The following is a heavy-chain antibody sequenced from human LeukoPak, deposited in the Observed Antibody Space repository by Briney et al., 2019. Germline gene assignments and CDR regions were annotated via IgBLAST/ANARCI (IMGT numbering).Heavy chain of an antibody. CDR3: ARAPGVTGRRNWFDP. Sequence: GGSLRLSCAASGFTFSSYGMSWVRQAPGKGLEWVSSISSSSSYIYYADSVKGRFTISRDNAKNSLYLQMNSLRAEDTAVYYCARAPGVTGRRNWFDPWGQGTLVTVSS. CDR2: ISSSSSYI. CDR1: GFTFSSYG. D-gene: IGHD6-6*01. V-gene: IGHV3-21*01. J-gene: IGHJ5*02.